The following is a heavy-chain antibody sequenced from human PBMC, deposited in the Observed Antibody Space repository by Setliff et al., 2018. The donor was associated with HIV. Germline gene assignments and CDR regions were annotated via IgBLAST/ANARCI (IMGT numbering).Heavy chain of an antibody. CDR2: IDYSGSA. J-gene: IGHJ6*02. D-gene: IGHD5-12*01. CDR1: GVSITSATYY. CDR3: AREGVGYNPFYYYGMDV. Sequence: SETLSLTCAVSGVSITSATYYWSWIRHSPGKGLEWIGYIDYSGSAFYNPSLKSRLTISRDTSKNQFSLRMKSVTAADTAVYYCAREGVGYNPFYYYGMDVWGQGTTVTVSS. V-gene: IGHV4-31*11.